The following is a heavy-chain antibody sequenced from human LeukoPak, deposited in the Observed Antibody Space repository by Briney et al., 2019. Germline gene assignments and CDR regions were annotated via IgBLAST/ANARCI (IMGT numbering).Heavy chain of an antibody. CDR3: ALSMLVPNWFDP. Sequence: SETLSLTCTVSGGSIASSSYFWGWIRQPPGKGLEWIGSIFYTGSAYYNPSLKSRVTISVDTSKNQFSLKLSSVTASDTAVYYCALSMLVPNWFDPWGQGTLVTVSS. V-gene: IGHV4-39*01. J-gene: IGHJ5*02. CDR2: IFYTGSA. D-gene: IGHD3-22*01. CDR1: GGSIASSSYF.